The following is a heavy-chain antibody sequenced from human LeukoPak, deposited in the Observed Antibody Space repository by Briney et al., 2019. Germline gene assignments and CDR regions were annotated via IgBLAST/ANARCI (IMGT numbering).Heavy chain of an antibody. D-gene: IGHD2/OR15-2a*01. CDR3: AGVGRSNRGAY. CDR2: IDYSGSSI. CDR1: GFTFSSYE. J-gene: IGHJ4*02. Sequence: GGSLRLSCGASGFTFSSYEMSWVRQAPGKGLEWVSYIDYSGSSIYYVDSVKGRFTISRDNAKNSLYLQMNSLRAEDTAIYYCAGVGRSNRGAYWGQGTLVTVSS. V-gene: IGHV3-48*03.